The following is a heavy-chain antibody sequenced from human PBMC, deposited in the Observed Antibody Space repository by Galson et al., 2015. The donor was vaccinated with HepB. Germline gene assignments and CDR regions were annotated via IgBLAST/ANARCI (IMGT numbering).Heavy chain of an antibody. CDR1: GYSFTSYW. CDR3: ARLGTYSSSPEGFDY. D-gene: IGHD6-13*01. V-gene: IGHV5-10-1*01. CDR2: IDPSDSYT. Sequence: QSGAEVKKPGESLRISCKGSGYSFTSYWISWVRQMPGKGLEWMGRIDPSDSYTNYSPSFQGHVTISADKSISTAYLQWSSLKASDTAMYYCARLGTYSSSPEGFDYWGQGTLVTVSS. J-gene: IGHJ4*02.